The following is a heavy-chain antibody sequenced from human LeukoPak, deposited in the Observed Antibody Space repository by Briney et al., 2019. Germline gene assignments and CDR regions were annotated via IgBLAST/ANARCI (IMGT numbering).Heavy chain of an antibody. CDR2: ISGSDGST. CDR1: GFTFSSYA. J-gene: IGHJ4*02. Sequence: PGGSLRLSCAASGFTFSSYAMSWVRQAPGKGLEWVSAISGSDGSTYYADSVKGRFTISRDNSKNTLYLQMNSLRAEDTAVYYCAKDHYDILTGYYNPLDYWGQGTLVTVSS. V-gene: IGHV3-23*01. D-gene: IGHD3-9*01. CDR3: AKDHYDILTGYYNPLDY.